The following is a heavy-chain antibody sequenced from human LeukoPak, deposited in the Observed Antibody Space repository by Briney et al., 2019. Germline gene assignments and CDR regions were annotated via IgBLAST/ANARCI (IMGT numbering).Heavy chain of an antibody. CDR3: AREGMNGSYY. J-gene: IGHJ4*02. D-gene: IGHD1-26*01. CDR2: INSDGSST. V-gene: IGHV3-74*01. Sequence: GGSLRLSCTVSGFTVSSNSWSWVRQAPGKGLVWVSRINSDGSSTSYADSVKGRFTISRDNAKNTLYLQMNSLRAEDTAVYYCAREGMNGSYYWGQGTLVTVSS. CDR1: GFTVSSNS.